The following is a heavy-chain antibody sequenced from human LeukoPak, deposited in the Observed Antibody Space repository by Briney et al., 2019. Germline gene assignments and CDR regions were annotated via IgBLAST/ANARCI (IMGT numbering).Heavy chain of an antibody. CDR3: ARHGAYYYDSSGCYYGDWFDP. D-gene: IGHD3-22*01. CDR1: GASMSGYY. V-gene: IGHV4-59*08. J-gene: IGHJ5*02. CDR2: IYYSGST. Sequence: SETLSLTCNVSGASMSGYYWSWFRQPPGKGLEWIAYIYYSGSTKYNPSLKSRVTISVDTSKNQFSLKLSSVTAADTAVYYCARHGAYYYDSSGCYYGDWFDPWGQGTLVTVSS.